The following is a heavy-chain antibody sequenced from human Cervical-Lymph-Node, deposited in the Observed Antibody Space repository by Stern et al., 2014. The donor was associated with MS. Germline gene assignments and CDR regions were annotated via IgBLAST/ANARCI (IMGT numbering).Heavy chain of an antibody. D-gene: IGHD2-8*01. CDR1: GFTFSSHA. V-gene: IGHV3-30-3*01. CDR3: VREDGDFDY. J-gene: IGHJ4*02. Sequence: VHLVESGGGVVQPGGSLRLSCAASGFTFSSHAMHWVRQAPGKGLEWVAVIWHDETINAYAYSVKGRFTISRDNSNNTLSLQMNSLRAEDTAVYYCVREDGDFDYWGQGTLVTVSS. CDR2: IWHDETIN.